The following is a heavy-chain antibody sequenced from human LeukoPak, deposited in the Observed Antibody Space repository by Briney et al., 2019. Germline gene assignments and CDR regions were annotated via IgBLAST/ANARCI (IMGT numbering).Heavy chain of an antibody. CDR1: GFTFGSYW. CDR3: AREFS. J-gene: IGHJ4*02. CDR2: IKEDGSEK. V-gene: IGHV3-7*01. Sequence: GGSLRLSCAASGFTFGSYWMSWVRQAPGKGLEWVANIKEDGSEKYYVDSVKGRFTISRDNTKNSLYLQMNSLRAEDTAIYYCAREFSWGQGTLVTVSS.